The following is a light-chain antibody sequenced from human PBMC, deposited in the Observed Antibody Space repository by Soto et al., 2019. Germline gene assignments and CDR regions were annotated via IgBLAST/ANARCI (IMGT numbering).Light chain of an antibody. Sequence: DIVMTQSPLSLPVTPGEPASISCRSSQSLLHSNGYNYLDWYLQKPGQSPQLLIYLGSNRASGVPDRFSGSGSGTDFTLKISRVKAEDVGVYYCMQALQTPRTFGQGTKV. J-gene: IGKJ1*01. CDR2: LGS. V-gene: IGKV2-28*01. CDR3: MQALQTPRT. CDR1: QSLLHSNGYNY.